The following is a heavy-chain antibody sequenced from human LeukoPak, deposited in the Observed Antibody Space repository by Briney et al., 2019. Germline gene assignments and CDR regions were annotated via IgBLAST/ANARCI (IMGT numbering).Heavy chain of an antibody. CDR1: GGSISSYY. J-gene: IGHJ3*02. Sequence: PSETLSLTCTVSGGSISSYYWSWIRQPPGKGLEWIGEINHSGSTNYNPSLKSRVTISVDTSKNQFSLKLSSVTAADTAVYYCARGKYCSSTSCYVFGGRSFGKPDAFDIWGQGTMVTVSS. CDR2: INHSGST. V-gene: IGHV4-34*01. CDR3: ARGKYCSSTSCYVFGGRSFGKPDAFDI. D-gene: IGHD2-2*01.